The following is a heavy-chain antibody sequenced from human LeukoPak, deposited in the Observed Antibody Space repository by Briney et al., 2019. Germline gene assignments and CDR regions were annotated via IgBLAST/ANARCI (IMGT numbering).Heavy chain of an antibody. Sequence: ASVKVSCKVSGYTLTELSMHWVRQAPGKGLEWMGGFDPEDGETIYAQKFQGRVTMTEDTSTDTAYMELSSLRSEDTAVYYCATIRIRPHSYGCEPHPFDYWGQGTLVTVSS. J-gene: IGHJ4*02. D-gene: IGHD5-18*01. CDR2: FDPEDGET. V-gene: IGHV1-24*01. CDR1: GYTLTELS. CDR3: ATIRIRPHSYGCEPHPFDY.